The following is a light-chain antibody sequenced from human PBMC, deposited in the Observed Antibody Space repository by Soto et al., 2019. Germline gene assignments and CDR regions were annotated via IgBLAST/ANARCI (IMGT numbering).Light chain of an antibody. CDR2: DTS. Sequence: IVMTQTALGSPVTLGQPDSVSCRSSQSLVHSNGNTYLSWLQQRPGQPPRLLIYDTSTRSTGVQPRLRFCGSGPQFYVTITRLQSEDFATYYCQQHGQWPLTFGQGTRLEI. V-gene: IGKV2-24*01. CDR1: QSLVHSNGNTY. CDR3: QQHGQWPLT. J-gene: IGKJ5*01.